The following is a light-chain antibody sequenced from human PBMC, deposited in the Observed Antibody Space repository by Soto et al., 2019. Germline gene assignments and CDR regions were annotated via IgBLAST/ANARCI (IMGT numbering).Light chain of an antibody. J-gene: IGLJ2*01. Sequence: QSALTQPASVSGSPGQSITISCTGTSSDVGGYNYVSWYQQYPCKAPKLIIYEVSNRPSGVSNRFSGSKSGNTASLTISGHQAEDEADYYCSSHTDSTIPYLLFGGGTNLTVL. V-gene: IGLV2-14*01. CDR2: EVS. CDR1: SSDVGGYNY. CDR3: SSHTDSTIPYLL.